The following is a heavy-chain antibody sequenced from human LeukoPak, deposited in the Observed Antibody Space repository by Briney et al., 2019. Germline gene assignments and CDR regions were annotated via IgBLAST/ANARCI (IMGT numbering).Heavy chain of an antibody. V-gene: IGHV3-11*01. J-gene: IGHJ4*02. CDR2: ISSSGSTI. D-gene: IGHD3-22*01. CDR1: GFTFSDYY. Sequence: ESGGSLRLSCAASGFTFSDYYMSWIRQAPGKGLEWVSYISSSGSTIYYADSVKGRFTISRDNAKNSLYLQMNSLRAEDTALYYCAKDSMGGYYDSSGCFDYWGQGTLVTVSS. CDR3: AKDSMGGYYDSSGCFDY.